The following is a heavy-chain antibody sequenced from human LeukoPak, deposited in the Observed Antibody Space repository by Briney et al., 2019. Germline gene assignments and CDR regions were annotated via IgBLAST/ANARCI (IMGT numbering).Heavy chain of an antibody. CDR3: ARRYYYNMGSFPFDF. CDR2: IHNSGIT. V-gene: IGHV4-34*01. D-gene: IGHD3-10*01. Sequence: PSETLSFTCAVSGGPFSGYFWSWIRQSPGKGLEWIGEIHNSGITNSNPSLSSRVTISEDTSKNHFYLNLSSVTAADTAVYYCARRYYYNMGSFPFDFWGQGTLVTVSS. CDR1: GGPFSGYF. J-gene: IGHJ4*02.